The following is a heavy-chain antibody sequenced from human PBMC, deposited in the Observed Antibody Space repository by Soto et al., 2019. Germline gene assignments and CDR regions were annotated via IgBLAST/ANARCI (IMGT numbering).Heavy chain of an antibody. CDR1: GGSISSSNW. Sequence: SETLSLTCAVSGGSISSSNWWRWVRQPPGKGLEWIGEIYHSGSTNYNPSLKSRVTISVDKSKNQFSLKLSSVTAADTAVYYCARAIIVVVPAAIQPPNWFDPWGQGTLVTVSS. CDR3: ARAIIVVVPAAIQPPNWFDP. J-gene: IGHJ5*02. V-gene: IGHV4-4*02. D-gene: IGHD2-2*01. CDR2: IYHSGST.